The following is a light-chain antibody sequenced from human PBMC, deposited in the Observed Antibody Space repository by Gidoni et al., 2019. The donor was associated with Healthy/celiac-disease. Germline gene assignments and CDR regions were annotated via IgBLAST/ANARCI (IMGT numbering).Light chain of an antibody. V-gene: IGKV2-28*01. CDR3: RQALQTPLT. Sequence: DIVMTQSPLSLPVTPGEPASISCRSSQSLLHSNGYNYLDWYLQKPGQSPQLLIYLGSNRASGVPDRVSGSGSGTDFTLKISRVEAEDVGVYYCRQALQTPLTFXGXTKVEIK. CDR2: LGS. CDR1: QSLLHSNGYNY. J-gene: IGKJ4*01.